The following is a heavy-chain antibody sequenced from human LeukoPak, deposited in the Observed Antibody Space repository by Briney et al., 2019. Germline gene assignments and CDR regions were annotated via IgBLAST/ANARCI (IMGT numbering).Heavy chain of an antibody. V-gene: IGHV3-9*01. J-gene: IGHJ4*02. Sequence: GRSLRLSCAASGFTFDDYALHWVRQAPGKGLEWVSGISWNSGSIGYADSVKGRFTISRDNAKNSLYLQMNSLRAEDTAVYYCARYSSGWYGDYWGQGTLVTVSS. CDR3: ARYSSGWYGDY. CDR1: GFTFDDYA. CDR2: ISWNSGSI. D-gene: IGHD6-19*01.